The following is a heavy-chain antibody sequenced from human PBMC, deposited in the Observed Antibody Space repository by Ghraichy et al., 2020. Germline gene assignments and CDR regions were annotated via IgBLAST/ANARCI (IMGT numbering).Heavy chain of an antibody. D-gene: IGHD6-19*01. CDR1: GGSISSGSHS. J-gene: IGHJ4*02. V-gene: IGHV4-39*02. Sequence: SETLSLTCTVSGGSISSGSHSRGWIRQPPGKGLEWIGSIYYSGSTYYKPSLKSRITISVDTSKNHFSLRLSSVTAADTAVYYCASTPSSGWPLTFDYWGQGILVTVSS. CDR2: IYYSGST. CDR3: ASTPSSGWPLTFDY.